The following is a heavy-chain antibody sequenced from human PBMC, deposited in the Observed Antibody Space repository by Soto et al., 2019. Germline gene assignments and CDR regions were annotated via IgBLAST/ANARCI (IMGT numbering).Heavy chain of an antibody. J-gene: IGHJ5*02. CDR2: ISAYNGNT. V-gene: IGHV1-18*01. Sequence: ASVKVSCKASGYTFTSYGISWVRQAPGQGLEWMGWISAYNGNTNYAQKLQGRVTMTTDTSTSTAYMELRSLRSDDTAVYYGARAYYYDSSGYEKWFDPWGQGTLVTVSS. D-gene: IGHD3-22*01. CDR3: ARAYYYDSSGYEKWFDP. CDR1: GYTFTSYG.